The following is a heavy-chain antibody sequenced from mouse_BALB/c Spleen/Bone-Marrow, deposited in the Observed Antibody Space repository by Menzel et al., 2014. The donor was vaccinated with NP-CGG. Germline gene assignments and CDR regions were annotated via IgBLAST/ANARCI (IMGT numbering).Heavy chain of an antibody. V-gene: IGHV1S135*01. D-gene: IGHD2-3*01. CDR2: FDPFNGGT. CDR3: ARSYDGYPYAMNY. Sequence: VQLKESGPELMKPGASVKISCKASGYLFTSYYMHWVKQSHGESLEWIGYFDPFNGGTSYNQKFKGKATLTVDKSSSTAYMHLSSLTSEDSAVYFCARSYDGYPYAMNYWVKEPQSPSPQ. CDR1: GYLFTSYY. J-gene: IGHJ4*01.